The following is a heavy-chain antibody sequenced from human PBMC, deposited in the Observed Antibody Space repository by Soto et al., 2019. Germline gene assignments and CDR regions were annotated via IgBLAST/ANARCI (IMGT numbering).Heavy chain of an antibody. CDR1: GFPFSSYG. Sequence: HVQLVESGGGVVQPGSCLRLSCAASGFPFSSYGMHWVRQSPGTGLEWVAVISYEGSNKYYADSVKGRFTNSRYNSKNTLDLRMNSLRAEDTAVYYCAKVAYSSSWYALYYWGQGTLVTVSS. D-gene: IGHD6-13*01. CDR2: ISYEGSNK. CDR3: AKVAYSSSWYALYY. V-gene: IGHV3-30*18. J-gene: IGHJ4*01.